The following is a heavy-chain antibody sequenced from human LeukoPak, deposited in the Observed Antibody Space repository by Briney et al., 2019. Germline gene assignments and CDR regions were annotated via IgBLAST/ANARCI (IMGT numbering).Heavy chain of an antibody. CDR3: ARGGGWYQYNWFDP. CDR2: INHSGST. D-gene: IGHD6-19*01. CDR1: GGSFSGYY. V-gene: IGHV4-34*01. J-gene: IGHJ5*02. Sequence: SETLSLTCAVYGGSFSGYYWSWIRQPPGKGLEWIGEINHSGSTNYNPSLKSRVTISVDTSKNQFSLKLSSVTAADTAVYYCARGGGWYQYNWFDPWGQGTLVTVSS.